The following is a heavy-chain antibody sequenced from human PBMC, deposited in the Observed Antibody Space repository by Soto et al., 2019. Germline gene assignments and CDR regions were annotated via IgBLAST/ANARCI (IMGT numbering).Heavy chain of an antibody. CDR3: ARTSGYSSTDNWFDP. CDR1: GYTFTSYG. Sequence: QVQLVQSGAEVKKPGASVEVSCKASGYTFTSYGISWVRQSPGQGLEWMGWISAYNGNTNNAQKFQGRVAVTTDTSTSTAYMELMNLRSDDTAVYYCARTSGYSSTDNWFDPWGQGTLVTVSS. V-gene: IGHV1-18*01. D-gene: IGHD6-13*01. CDR2: ISAYNGNT. J-gene: IGHJ5*02.